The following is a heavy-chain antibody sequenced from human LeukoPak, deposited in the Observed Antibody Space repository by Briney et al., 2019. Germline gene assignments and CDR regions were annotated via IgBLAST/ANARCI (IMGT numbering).Heavy chain of an antibody. CDR1: GFAFSSYG. J-gene: IGHJ4*02. CDR3: AKDQFYHDSSGYYIFDY. D-gene: IGHD3-22*01. Sequence: GGSLRLSCAASGFAFSSYGLHWVRQAPGKGLEWVAAISYDGRNKFYTDSVKDRFIISRDNSRNTLYLQMSSLRVEETAIYYCAKDQFYHDSSGYYIFDYWGQGILVTVSS. CDR2: ISYDGRNK. V-gene: IGHV3-30*18.